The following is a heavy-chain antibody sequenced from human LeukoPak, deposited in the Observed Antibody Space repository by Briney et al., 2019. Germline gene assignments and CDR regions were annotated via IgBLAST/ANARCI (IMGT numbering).Heavy chain of an antibody. CDR1: GFTFSSYS. CDR3: ARDERGYSYGSIEY. CDR2: ISSSSSYI. Sequence: GGSLRLSCAASGFTFSSYSMNWVRQAPGKGLEWVSSISSSSSYIYYADSVKGRLTISRDNAKNSLYLQMNSLRAEDTAVYYCARDERGYSYGSIEYWGQGTLVTVSS. D-gene: IGHD5-18*01. V-gene: IGHV3-21*01. J-gene: IGHJ4*02.